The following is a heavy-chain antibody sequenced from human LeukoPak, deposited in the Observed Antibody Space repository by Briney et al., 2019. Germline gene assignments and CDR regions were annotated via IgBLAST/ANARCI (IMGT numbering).Heavy chain of an antibody. CDR2: ISTMSNYI. J-gene: IGHJ4*02. CDR3: AKSGTGRITIFGVVINGPSDY. V-gene: IGHV3-21*01. D-gene: IGHD3-3*01. CDR1: GFDFSTYA. Sequence: GGSLRLSCAASGFDFSTYAINWVRQAPGKGLEWVSSISTMSNYIFYGDSVKGRFTISRDNAKNSVYLQMNSLRPEDTAVYYCAKSGTGRITIFGVVINGPSDYWGQGTLVTVSS.